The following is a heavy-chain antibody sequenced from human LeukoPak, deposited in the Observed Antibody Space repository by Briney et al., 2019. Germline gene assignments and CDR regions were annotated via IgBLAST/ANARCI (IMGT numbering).Heavy chain of an antibody. CDR2: IYPGDSDT. CDR1: GYRFSRYW. V-gene: IGHV5-51*01. J-gene: IGHJ6*02. CDR3: ARLQLVATVGDGLDV. Sequence: GESLKISCQGSGYRFSRYWIGWVRQMPGKGLDWMGIIYPGDSDTTYSPSFQGQVTFSADRSINTAYLHWSNLTASDTATYYCARLQLVATVGDGLDVWGQGTTVIVSS. D-gene: IGHD5-12*01.